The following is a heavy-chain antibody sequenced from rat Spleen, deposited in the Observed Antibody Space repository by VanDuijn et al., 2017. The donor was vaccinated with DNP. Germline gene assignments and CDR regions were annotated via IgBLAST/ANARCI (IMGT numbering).Heavy chain of an antibody. CDR3: TTGAGSL. J-gene: IGHJ4*01. D-gene: IGHD1-4*01. V-gene: IGHV5S10*01. Sequence: EVQLVESGGDLVQSGRSLKVSCAASGFTFSDYNMAWVRQAPTKGLEWVASITNSGGSIYYRDSLKGRITISRDNAKSTLDLQMDSLRSEDTATYYCTTGAGSLWGQGTSVTVSS. CDR2: ITNSGGSI. CDR1: GFTFSDYN.